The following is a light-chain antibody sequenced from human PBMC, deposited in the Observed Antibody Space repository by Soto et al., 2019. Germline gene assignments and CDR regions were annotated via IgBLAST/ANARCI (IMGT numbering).Light chain of an antibody. CDR2: EVT. CDR1: SSDLGGYNY. Sequence: ALTQPASVSGSPGQSITISCTGTSSDLGGYNYVSWYQQHPGKAPKLMIYEVTNRPSGVSNRFSGSKSGNTASLTISGLQAEDEADYYCSSYTISTTLVFGTGTKVTVL. V-gene: IGLV2-14*01. J-gene: IGLJ1*01. CDR3: SSYTISTTLV.